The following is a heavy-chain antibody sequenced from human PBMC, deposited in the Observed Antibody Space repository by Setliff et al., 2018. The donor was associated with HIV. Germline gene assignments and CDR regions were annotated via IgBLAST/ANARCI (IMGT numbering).Heavy chain of an antibody. CDR1: GDSVNSATYY. V-gene: IGHV4-61*09. J-gene: IGHJ4*02. CDR3: ARSGCHGRSCYSGSVIVY. Sequence: SETLSLTCSVSGDSVNSATYYWTWIRQPAGKGLDWVGHHNTRWGTNYNPSLKSRASISVDKSKNRFSLQLTQMAAADTGVYYCARSGCHGRSCYSGSVIVYWGQGTLVTVSS. D-gene: IGHD3-22*01. CDR2: HNTRWGT.